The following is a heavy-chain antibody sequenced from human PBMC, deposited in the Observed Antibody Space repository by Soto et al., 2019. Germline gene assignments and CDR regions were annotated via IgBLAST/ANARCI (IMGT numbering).Heavy chain of an antibody. D-gene: IGHD5-12*01. CDR3: ARDQGIVATIAY. CDR2: TYYRSRWYN. J-gene: IGHJ4*02. V-gene: IGHV6-1*01. CDR1: GDSLSNNSAA. Sequence: SQTLSLTCVISGDSLSNNSAAWNWIRQSPSRGLEWLGRTYYRSRWYNHYAESVKSRITINPDTPKNQFSLHLRSVTPEGSAVYYCARDQGIVATIAYWAQGTLVTVSS.